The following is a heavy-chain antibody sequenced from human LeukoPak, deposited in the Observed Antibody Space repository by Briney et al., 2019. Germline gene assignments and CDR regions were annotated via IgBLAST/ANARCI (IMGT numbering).Heavy chain of an antibody. V-gene: IGHV1-24*01. CDR3: ATEPRDDYDSNLYGMDV. J-gene: IGHJ6*02. CDR1: GYTLTGLS. Sequence: ASVKVSCKVSGYTLTGLSMHWVRQAPGKGLEWMGGFDPEDGETIYAQKFQGRVTMTEDTSTDTAYMELSSLRSEDTAVYYCATEPRDDYDSNLYGMDVWGQGTTVTVSS. D-gene: IGHD3-22*01. CDR2: FDPEDGET.